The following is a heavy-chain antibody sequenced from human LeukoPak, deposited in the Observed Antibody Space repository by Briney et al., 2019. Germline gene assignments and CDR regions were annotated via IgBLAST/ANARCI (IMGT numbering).Heavy chain of an antibody. CDR2: INPNSGGT. Sequence: GASVKVSCKASGYTFTGYYMHWVRQAPGQGPEWMGWINPNSGGTNYAQKFQGRVTMTRDTSISTAYMELSRLRSDDTAVYYCARVSDILTGLPEYWGQGTLVTVSS. CDR1: GYTFTGYY. V-gene: IGHV1-2*02. D-gene: IGHD3-9*01. CDR3: ARVSDILTGLPEY. J-gene: IGHJ4*02.